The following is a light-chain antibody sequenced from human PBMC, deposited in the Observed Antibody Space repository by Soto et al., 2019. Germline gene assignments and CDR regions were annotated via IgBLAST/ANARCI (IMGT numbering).Light chain of an antibody. Sequence: DIEMTQSPSSLSACVGDRVTITCRASQGISNYLAWYQQKPGKVPKLLIYAASTLQSGVPSRFSGSGSGTDFTLTISSMQPEDVATYYCQKYNSAPRTFGQGPRLE. J-gene: IGKJ5*01. CDR2: AAS. CDR3: QKYNSAPRT. V-gene: IGKV1-27*01. CDR1: QGISNY.